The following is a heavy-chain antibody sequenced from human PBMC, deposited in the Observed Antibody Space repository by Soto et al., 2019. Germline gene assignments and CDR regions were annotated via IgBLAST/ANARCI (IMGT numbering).Heavy chain of an antibody. J-gene: IGHJ4*02. D-gene: IGHD5-18*01. Sequence: ASVKVSCKASGGTFSSYAISWVRQAPGQGLEWMGGIIPIFGTANYAQKFQGRVTITADGSTSTAYMELSSLRSEDTAVYYCATHNHVDTAMVTAEFDYWGQGTLVTVSS. CDR3: ATHNHVDTAMVTAEFDY. CDR1: GGTFSSYA. V-gene: IGHV1-69*13. CDR2: IIPIFGTA.